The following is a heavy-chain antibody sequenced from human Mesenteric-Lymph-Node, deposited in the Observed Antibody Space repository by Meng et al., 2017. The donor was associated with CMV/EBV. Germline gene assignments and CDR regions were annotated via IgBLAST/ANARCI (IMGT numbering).Heavy chain of an antibody. Sequence: GSLRLSCAVYGGSFSGYYWCWIRKPPGKGLEWIGEINHSGSTNYNPSLKSRVTISVDTSKNQFSLKLSSVTAADTAVYYCARGIRYFDSQNWFDPWGQGTLVTVSS. CDR3: ARGIRYFDSQNWFDP. D-gene: IGHD3-9*01. J-gene: IGHJ5*02. CDR2: INHSGST. CDR1: GGSFSGYY. V-gene: IGHV4-34*01.